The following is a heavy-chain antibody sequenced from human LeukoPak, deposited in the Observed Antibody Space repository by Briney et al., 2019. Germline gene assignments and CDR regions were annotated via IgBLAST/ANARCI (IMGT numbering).Heavy chain of an antibody. D-gene: IGHD5-18*01. CDR2: IYHSGST. V-gene: IGHV4-30-2*01. Sequence: SQTLSLTCAVSGGSISSGGYSWSWIRQPPGKGLEWIGYIYHSGSTYYNPSLKSRVTISVDRSKNQFSLKLSSVTATDTAVYYCARGYSYGFPSLVWGQGTLVTVSS. CDR1: GGSISSGGYS. CDR3: ARGYSYGFPSLV. J-gene: IGHJ4*02.